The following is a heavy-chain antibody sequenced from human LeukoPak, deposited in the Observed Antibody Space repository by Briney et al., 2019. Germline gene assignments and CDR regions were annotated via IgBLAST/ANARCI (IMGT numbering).Heavy chain of an antibody. Sequence: SVRVSCKASGGTFSSYAISWVRQAPGQGLEWMGRIIPILGIANYAQKFQGRVTITADKSTSTAYMELSSLRSEDTAVYYRAIPLKRGRGYYDSSGYYGMDVWGQGTTVTVSS. CDR3: AIPLKRGRGYYDSSGYYGMDV. D-gene: IGHD3-22*01. CDR2: IIPILGIA. CDR1: GGTFSSYA. J-gene: IGHJ6*02. V-gene: IGHV1-69*04.